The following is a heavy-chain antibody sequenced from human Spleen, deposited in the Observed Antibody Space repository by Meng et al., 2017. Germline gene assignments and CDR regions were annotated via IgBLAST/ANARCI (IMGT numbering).Heavy chain of an antibody. V-gene: IGHV4-59*01. CDR2: IYYSGST. Sequence: GSLRPSCTVSGGSISSYYWSWIRQPPGKGLEWIGYIYYSGSTNYNPSLKSRVTISVDTSKNQFALKLSSVTAAVTTVYYCARGGRVTTGDFDYWGQGTLVTVSS. D-gene: IGHD4-17*01. J-gene: IGHJ4*02. CDR3: ARGGRVTTGDFDY. CDR1: GGSISSYY.